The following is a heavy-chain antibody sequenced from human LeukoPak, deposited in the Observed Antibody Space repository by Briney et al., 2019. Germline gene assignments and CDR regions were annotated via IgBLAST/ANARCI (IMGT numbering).Heavy chain of an antibody. CDR1: GFTFSNAW. CDR3: TTDEDWNYARKDV. V-gene: IGHV3-15*01. D-gene: IGHD1-7*01. J-gene: IGHJ6*02. CDR2: IISETDGGTT. Sequence: GGSLRLSCAASGFTFSNAWMSWVRQAPGKGLEWVGRIISETDGGTTDYAAPVKGRFTISRDDSKNTLYLQMNSLKIEDTAVYYCTTDEDWNYARKDVWGQGATVIVSS.